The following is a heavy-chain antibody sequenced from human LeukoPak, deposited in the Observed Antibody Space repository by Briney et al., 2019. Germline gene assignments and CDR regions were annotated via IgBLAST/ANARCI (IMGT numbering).Heavy chain of an antibody. CDR2: IYHSGST. CDR1: GGSISSSNW. J-gene: IGHJ4*02. Sequence: SGTLSLTCAVSGGSISSSNWWSWVRQPPGKGLEWIGEIYHSGSTYYNPSLKSRVTISVDTSKNQFSLKLSSVTAADTAMYYCARVKRRYQVLKPLHETPSHYFDYWGQGTLVTVSS. D-gene: IGHD2-2*01. CDR3: ARVKRRYQVLKPLHETPSHYFDY. V-gene: IGHV4-4*02.